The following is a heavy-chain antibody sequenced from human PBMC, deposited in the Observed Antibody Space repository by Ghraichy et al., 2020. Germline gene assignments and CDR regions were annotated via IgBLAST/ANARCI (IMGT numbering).Heavy chain of an antibody. V-gene: IGHV4-39*01. CDR2: IYYSGST. J-gene: IGHJ3*02. CDR3: ARHYAGMQQQGAFDI. D-gene: IGHD6-13*01. Sequence: SETLSLTCTVSGGSISSSSYYWGWIRQPPGKGLEWIGSIYYSGSTYYNPSLKSRVTISVDTSKNQFSLKLSSVTAADTAVYYCARHYAGMQQQGAFDIWGQGTMVTVSS. CDR1: GGSISSSSYY.